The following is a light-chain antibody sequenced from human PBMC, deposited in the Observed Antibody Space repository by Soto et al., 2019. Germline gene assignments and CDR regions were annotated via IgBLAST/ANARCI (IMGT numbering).Light chain of an antibody. CDR3: LQDYNYPWT. CDR2: GAS. CDR1: QRSRND. Sequence: IQMTQSPSSVSAAVGDRVTITCRASQRSRNDLGWYQQKPGKAPKLLIYGASRLQSGVPSRFSGSGSGTDFTLTISSLQPEDFATYYCLQDYNYPWTFGPGTKVDI. V-gene: IGKV1-6*01. J-gene: IGKJ1*01.